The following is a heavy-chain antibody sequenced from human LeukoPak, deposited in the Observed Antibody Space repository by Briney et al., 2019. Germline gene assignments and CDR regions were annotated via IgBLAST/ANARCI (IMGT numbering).Heavy chain of an antibody. CDR2: ISSSSSYI. D-gene: IGHD4-17*01. Sequence: GGSLRLSCAASGFTFSSYSMNWVRQAPGKGLEWVSSISSSSSYIYYADSVKGRFTISRDNAKNSLYLQMNSLRAEDTAVYYCARAGDYGDYFDYWGQGTLVAVSS. CDR3: ARAGDYGDYFDY. J-gene: IGHJ4*02. V-gene: IGHV3-21*01. CDR1: GFTFSSYS.